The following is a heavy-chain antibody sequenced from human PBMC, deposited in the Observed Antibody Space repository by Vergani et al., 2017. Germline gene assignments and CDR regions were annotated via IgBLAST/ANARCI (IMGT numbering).Heavy chain of an antibody. CDR3: ARDGEKVGYRRHNYLDF. V-gene: IGHV3-7*01. D-gene: IGHD6-25*01. J-gene: IGHJ4*02. CDR2: IKQDGSEK. Sequence: EVQLVESGGGLVQPGGSLRLSCAASGFTFSSYWMSWVRQAPGKGLEWVANIKQDGSEKYYVDSVKGRFTISRDNAKNSLYLQMNSLRAEDTAVYYCARDGEKVGYRRHNYLDFWGQGTLVTVSS. CDR1: GFTFSSYW.